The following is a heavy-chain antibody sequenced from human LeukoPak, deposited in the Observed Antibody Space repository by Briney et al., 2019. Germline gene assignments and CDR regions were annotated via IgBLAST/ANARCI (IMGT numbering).Heavy chain of an antibody. CDR3: ARDPGVTYYYDSSGYPLDY. CDR2: IIPILGIA. J-gene: IGHJ4*02. D-gene: IGHD3-22*01. V-gene: IGHV1-69*04. Sequence: SVKVSCKASGGTFSSYAINWVRQAPGQGLEWMGRIIPILGIANYAQKSQGRVTITADKSTSTAYMELSSLRSEDTAVYYCARDPGVTYYYDSSGYPLDYWGQGTLVTVSS. CDR1: GGTFSSYA.